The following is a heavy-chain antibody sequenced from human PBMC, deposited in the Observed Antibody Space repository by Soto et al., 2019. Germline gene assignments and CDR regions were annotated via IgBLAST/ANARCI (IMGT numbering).Heavy chain of an antibody. CDR3: AKNGQPPYYYYGMDV. CDR2: VSGYNGDT. CDR1: GYTFSRYG. V-gene: IGHV1-18*01. D-gene: IGHD2-8*01. Sequence: QGQLVQSGPEVKKPGASVKVSCKASGYTFSRYGISWVRQDPGQGLEWMGWVSGYNGDTKYAQKVQGRVTMTIDTSTYTAYMELRSLTSDDTAKYYCAKNGQPPYYYYGMDVWGQGTTGTVSS. J-gene: IGHJ6*02.